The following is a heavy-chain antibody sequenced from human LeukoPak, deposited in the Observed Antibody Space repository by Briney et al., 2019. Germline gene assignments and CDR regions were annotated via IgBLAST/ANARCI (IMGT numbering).Heavy chain of an antibody. V-gene: IGHV3-66*01. J-gene: IGHJ6*02. CDR2: IYSGGST. CDR1: GFTVSSNY. CDR3: ARDRAAAARLGGMDV. Sequence: GGSLRLSCAASGFTVSSNYMSWVRQAPGKGLEWVSVIYSGGSTYYADSVKGRFTISRDNSKNTLYLQMNSLRAEDTAVYYCARDRAAAARLGGMDVWGQGTTVTVSS. D-gene: IGHD3-10*01.